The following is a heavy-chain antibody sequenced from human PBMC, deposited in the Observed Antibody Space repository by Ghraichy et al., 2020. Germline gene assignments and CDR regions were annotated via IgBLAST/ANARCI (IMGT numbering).Heavy chain of an antibody. CDR1: GGSISSSTYY. Sequence: SETLSLTCTVSGGSISSSTYYWGWIRQPPGKGLEWIGSIHYSGNTYYNPSLKSRVTISVDTPNSQFSLSLTSVTATDTSVYYCARGGTSIDYWGQGTLVTVSS. J-gene: IGHJ4*02. CDR2: IHYSGNT. D-gene: IGHD1/OR15-1a*01. V-gene: IGHV4-39*01. CDR3: ARGGTSIDY.